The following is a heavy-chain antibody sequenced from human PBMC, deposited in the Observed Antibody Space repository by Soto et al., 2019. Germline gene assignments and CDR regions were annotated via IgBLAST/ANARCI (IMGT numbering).Heavy chain of an antibody. CDR3: AKGLGYCSGGSCFAYYFDY. CDR2: ISGSGANT. CDR1: GFTFSTYA. V-gene: IGHV3-23*01. D-gene: IGHD2-15*01. J-gene: IGHJ4*02. Sequence: EVQLLESGGGLVQPGGSLRLSCAASGFTFSTYAMSWVRQAPGKGLEWVSVISGSGANTFYADSVKGRFTISRDNSKNTQDLQMNSLRAEDTAVYYCAKGLGYCSGGSCFAYYFDYWGQGTLVTVSS.